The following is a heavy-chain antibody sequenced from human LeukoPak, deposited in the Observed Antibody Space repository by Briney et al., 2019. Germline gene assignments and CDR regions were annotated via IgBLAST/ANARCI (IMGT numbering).Heavy chain of an antibody. CDR3: ATALIGSGYYYDFDY. J-gene: IGHJ4*02. V-gene: IGHV1-46*01. D-gene: IGHD3-22*01. CDR2: INPSGGST. Sequence: GASVKVSCKASGNTFTTHYMHWVRQAPGQGLEWMGIINPSGGSTSYAQKFQGRVTMTVDTSTDTAYMELSSLRSEDTAVYYCATALIGSGYYYDFDYWGQGTLVTVSS. CDR1: GNTFTTHY.